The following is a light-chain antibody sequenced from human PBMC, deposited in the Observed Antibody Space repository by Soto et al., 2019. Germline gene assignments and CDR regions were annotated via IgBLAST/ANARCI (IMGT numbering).Light chain of an antibody. Sequence: VLTQSPDTLSLSPGERATLSCRASERISSNFLAWYQQRPGQAPRLLIYGASTRASGIPDRFSGSGSGTDFALTISRLEPEDFAVFYCQQYGTSPFTFGPGTTVKIK. CDR2: GAS. J-gene: IGKJ3*01. CDR3: QQYGTSPFT. CDR1: ERISSNF. V-gene: IGKV3-20*01.